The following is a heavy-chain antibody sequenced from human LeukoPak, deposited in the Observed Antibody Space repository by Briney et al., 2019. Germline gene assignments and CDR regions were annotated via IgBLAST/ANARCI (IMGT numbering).Heavy chain of an antibody. V-gene: IGHV4-39*01. D-gene: IGHD1-26*01. CDR1: GGSIRSSYYY. CDR3: ARQISGSYFDY. Sequence: SETLSLTCTVSGGSIRSSYYYWGWIRQPPGKGLEWIGSIYDSGSTYYNPSLKSRVTISVDTSKNQFSLKLNSVTAADTAVYYCARQISGSYFDYWGQGTLVTVSS. J-gene: IGHJ4*02. CDR2: IYDSGST.